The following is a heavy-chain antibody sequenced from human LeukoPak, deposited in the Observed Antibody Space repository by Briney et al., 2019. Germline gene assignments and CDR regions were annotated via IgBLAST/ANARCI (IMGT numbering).Heavy chain of an antibody. D-gene: IGHD1-1*01. V-gene: IGHV4-59*01. J-gene: IGHJ5*02. CDR2: IYYSGST. CDR3: ARDRWNDGRFDP. CDR1: GGSIISYY. Sequence: PSETLSLTCTVSGGSIISYYWSWIRQPPGKGLEWIGHIYYSGSTNCNPSLNSRVTISVDTSKNQFSLKLSSVTAADTAVYYCARDRWNDGRFDPWGQGTLVTVSS.